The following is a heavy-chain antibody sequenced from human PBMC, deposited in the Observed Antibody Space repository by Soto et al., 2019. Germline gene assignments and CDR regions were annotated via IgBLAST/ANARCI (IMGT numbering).Heavy chain of an antibody. V-gene: IGHV4-34*01. Sequence: QVQLRQWGSGLLKPSETLSLTCAVYGGFVSSGSYYGSWIRQPPGKGLEWSGEMSHSGGNHFNPSLKSRVTISVDTSKNQFSLKMSSVTAADTALYYCARVERGTATTVVDAFDIWGPETMVTVSS. CDR2: MSHSGGN. J-gene: IGHJ3*02. CDR1: GGFVSSGSYY. D-gene: IGHD1-1*01. CDR3: ARVERGTATTVVDAFDI.